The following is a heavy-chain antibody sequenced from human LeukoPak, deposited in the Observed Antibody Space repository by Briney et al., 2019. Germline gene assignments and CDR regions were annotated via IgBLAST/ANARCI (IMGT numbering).Heavy chain of an antibody. CDR2: ISSSSSYI. CDR1: GFTFSSHW. Sequence: GGSLRLSCVASGFTFSSHWMHWVRQVPGQGLEWVSSISSSSSYIYYADSVKGRFTISRDNAKNSLYLQMNSLRAEDMAVYYCARDFTYSSSIYYYMDVWGKGTTVTVSS. CDR3: ARDFTYSSSIYYYMDV. J-gene: IGHJ6*03. V-gene: IGHV3-21*01. D-gene: IGHD6-6*01.